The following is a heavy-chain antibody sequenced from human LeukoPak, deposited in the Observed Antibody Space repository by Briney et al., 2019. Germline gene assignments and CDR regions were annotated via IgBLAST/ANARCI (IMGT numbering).Heavy chain of an antibody. CDR2: ICGNCDRT. J-gene: IGHJ5*02. CDR3: VKNHGDGGPNWFDP. CDR1: GFTLGSQA. V-gene: IGHV3-23*01. D-gene: IGHD5-24*01. Sequence: GGSLTLSCVASGFTLGSQAMSWVRQAPGKGLEWVSDICGNCDRTYYADSVKGRFTISRDNSKNILYLQMNSLRAEDTAVYYWVKNHGDGGPNWFDPWGQGTLVTVSS.